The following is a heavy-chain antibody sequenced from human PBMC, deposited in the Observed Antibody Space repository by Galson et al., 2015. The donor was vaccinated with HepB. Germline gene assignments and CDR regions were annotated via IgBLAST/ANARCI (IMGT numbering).Heavy chain of an antibody. J-gene: IGHJ4*02. CDR2: INAGNGNT. V-gene: IGHV1-3*01. D-gene: IGHD2-2*01. CDR3: ARARYCSSTSCYEGSYYFDY. Sequence: GYTFTSYAMHWVRQAPGQRLEWTGWINAGNGNTKYSQKFQGRVTITRDTSASTAYMELSSLRSEDTAVYYCARARYCSSTSCYEGSYYFDYWGQGTLVTVSS. CDR1: GYTFTSYA.